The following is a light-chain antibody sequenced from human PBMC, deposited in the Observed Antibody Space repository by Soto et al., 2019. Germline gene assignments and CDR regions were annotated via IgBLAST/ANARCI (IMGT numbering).Light chain of an antibody. CDR2: KTS. V-gene: IGKV1-5*03. J-gene: IGKJ2*01. CDR3: QQYSTYSLFT. CDR1: QNINSW. Sequence: DIQMTQSPSTLSASVGDRVTITCRASQNINSWLAWYQQKPGKAPKLLIYKTSYLESGVPSRFSGSESGTEFTLTITCLQPDDFATYYCQQYSTYSLFTFGQGTRLEIK.